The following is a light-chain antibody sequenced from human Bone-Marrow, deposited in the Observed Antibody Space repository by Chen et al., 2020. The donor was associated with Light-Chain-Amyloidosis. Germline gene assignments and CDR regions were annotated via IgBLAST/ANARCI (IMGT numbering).Light chain of an antibody. J-gene: IGLJ2*01. V-gene: IGLV2-23*03. CDR3: FSYSGRTTFVL. CDR1: GNDVGGYNL. Sequence: QSALTQPASVSGSPGQSITISCTGTGNDVGGYNLVSWYQQHPGKAPKLIIYEGTQRPSGISDRFSGSKSGNTASLTISGLQAEDESDFYCFSYSGRTTFVLFGGGTKLTVL. CDR2: EGT.